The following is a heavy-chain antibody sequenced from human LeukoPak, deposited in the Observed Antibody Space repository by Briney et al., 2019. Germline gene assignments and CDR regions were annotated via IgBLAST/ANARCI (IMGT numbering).Heavy chain of an antibody. Sequence: GGSLRLSCAASGFTFRSYWMAWVRQTPGKELEWVANIKEDESAKHQADSVKGRFTISRDNAQNSVYLQMSSLRGEDTAVYYCARDVGGSLDYWGQGTLVTVSS. CDR2: IKEDESAK. V-gene: IGHV3-7*01. J-gene: IGHJ4*02. CDR1: GFTFRSYW. D-gene: IGHD1-26*01. CDR3: ARDVGGSLDY.